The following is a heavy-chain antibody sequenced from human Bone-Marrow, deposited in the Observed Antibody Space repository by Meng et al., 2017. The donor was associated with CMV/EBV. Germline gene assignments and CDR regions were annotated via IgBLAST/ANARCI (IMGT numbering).Heavy chain of an antibody. CDR2: IYDDGSIT. Sequence: GESLKISCAASGFTFSSYWMHWVRQVPGKGLVWVSRIYDDGSITNYADSVKGRFTISRDNAKNTLYLQMNSLRVEDAAVYYCARVPVGAKGSYYYGMDVWGQGTTVTVSS. D-gene: IGHD1-26*01. V-gene: IGHV3-74*01. CDR3: ARVPVGAKGSYYYGMDV. J-gene: IGHJ6*02. CDR1: GFTFSSYW.